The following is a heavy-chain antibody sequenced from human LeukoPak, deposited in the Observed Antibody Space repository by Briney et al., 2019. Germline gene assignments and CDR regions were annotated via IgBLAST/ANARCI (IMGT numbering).Heavy chain of an antibody. CDR1: GFTFSNYG. V-gene: IGHV3-30*03. D-gene: IGHD6-6*01. Sequence: PGGSLRLSCGASGFTFSNYGMLWVRQAPGKGLEGVALISYDGSNKHYADSVKGRFTISRDNSKNTLYLQMNSLRAEDTAVYYCARAHLSSSSTDYMEVWGKGITVTVSS. CDR2: ISYDGSNK. J-gene: IGHJ6*03. CDR3: ARAHLSSSSTDYMEV.